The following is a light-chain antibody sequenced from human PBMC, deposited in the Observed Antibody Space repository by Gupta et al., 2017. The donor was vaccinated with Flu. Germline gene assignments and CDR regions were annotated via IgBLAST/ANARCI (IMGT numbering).Light chain of an antibody. Sequence: DNLMNPPPSTLSASVGDRVTITCRASQSISSWLAWYQQKPGKAPKLLIYKASSLESGVPSRFSGSGSGTEFTLTISSLQPDDFATYYCQQYNSYSQTFGQGTKVEIK. CDR2: KAS. J-gene: IGKJ1*01. CDR3: QQYNSYSQT. CDR1: QSISSW. V-gene: IGKV1-5*03.